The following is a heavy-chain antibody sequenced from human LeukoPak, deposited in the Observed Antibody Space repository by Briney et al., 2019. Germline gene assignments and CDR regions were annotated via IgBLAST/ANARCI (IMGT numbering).Heavy chain of an antibody. CDR2: FDPEDGET. CDR3: ATERLAVGATYYYYYGMDV. J-gene: IGHJ6*02. D-gene: IGHD1-26*01. Sequence: ASVKVSCKVSGYTLTELSMHGVRQAPGKGREWMGGFDPEDGETIYAQKFQGRVTMTEDTSTDTAYLELSSLRSEDTAVYYCATERLAVGATYYYYYGMDVWGQGTTVTVSS. CDR1: GYTLTELS. V-gene: IGHV1-24*01.